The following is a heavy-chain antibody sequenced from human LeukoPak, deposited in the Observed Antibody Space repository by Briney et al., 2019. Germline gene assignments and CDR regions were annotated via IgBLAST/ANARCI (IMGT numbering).Heavy chain of an antibody. CDR2: ISDSGGST. Sequence: GGSLRLSCAASGITFSSYAMSWVRQAAGKGLEWVSAISDSGGSTYYADSVKGRFTISRDNSKNTLYLQMNSLRAEDTAVYYCAKELKVAGVTKGFDYWGQGTLVTVSS. CDR1: GITFSSYA. J-gene: IGHJ4*02. CDR3: AKELKVAGVTKGFDY. V-gene: IGHV3-23*01. D-gene: IGHD1-26*01.